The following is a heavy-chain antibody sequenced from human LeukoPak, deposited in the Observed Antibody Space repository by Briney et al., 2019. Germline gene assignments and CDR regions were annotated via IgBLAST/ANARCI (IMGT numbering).Heavy chain of an antibody. J-gene: IGHJ4*02. CDR3: ARERILWFGEFDY. CDR1: GFTFSDYY. CDR2: ISSSGSTI. D-gene: IGHD3-10*01. Sequence: GGSLRLSCAASGFTFSDYYMSWIRQAPGKGLEWVSYISSSGSTIYYADSVKGRFIISRDNAKNSLYLQMNSLRAEDTAVYYCARERILWFGEFDYWGQGTLVTVSS. V-gene: IGHV3-11*01.